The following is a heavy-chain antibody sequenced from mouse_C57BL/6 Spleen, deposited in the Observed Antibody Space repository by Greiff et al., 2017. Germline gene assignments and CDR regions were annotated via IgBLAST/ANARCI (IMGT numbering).Heavy chain of an antibody. D-gene: IGHD4-1*01. CDR2: INPYNGGT. CDR3: ANWDGHFDV. V-gene: IGHV1-19*01. J-gene: IGHJ1*03. Sequence: VQLKQSGPVLVKPGASVKMSCKASGYTFTDYYMNWVKQSHGKSLEWIGVINPYNGGTSYNQKFKGKATLTVDKSSSTAYMELNSLTSEDSAVYYCANWDGHFDVWGTGTTVTVSS. CDR1: GYTFTDYY.